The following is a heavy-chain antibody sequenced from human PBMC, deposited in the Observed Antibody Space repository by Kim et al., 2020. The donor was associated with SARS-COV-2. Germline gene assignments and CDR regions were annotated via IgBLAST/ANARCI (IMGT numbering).Heavy chain of an antibody. CDR1: GFTVSSNY. CDR3: ARDYCSGGSCYSAFDI. CDR2: IYSGGST. J-gene: IGHJ3*02. D-gene: IGHD2-15*01. Sequence: GGSLRLSCAASGFTVSSNYMSWVRQAPGKGLEWVSVIYSGGSTYYADSVKGRFTISRDNSKNTLYLQMNSLRAEDTAVYYCARDYCSGGSCYSAFDIWGQGTMVTVSS. V-gene: IGHV3-53*01.